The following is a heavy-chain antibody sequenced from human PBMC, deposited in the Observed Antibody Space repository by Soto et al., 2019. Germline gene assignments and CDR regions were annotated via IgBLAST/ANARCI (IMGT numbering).Heavy chain of an antibody. V-gene: IGHV3-33*01. Sequence: QVQLVESGGGVVQPGRSLRLSCAASGFTFSSYGMHWVRQAPGKGLEWVAVIWYDGSNKYYADSVKGRFTISRDNSKNTLYLQMNSLRAEDTAVYYCARDMLQLVRGTQYYYGMDVWGQGTTVTVSS. CDR1: GFTFSSYG. CDR3: ARDMLQLVRGTQYYYGMDV. CDR2: IWYDGSNK. J-gene: IGHJ6*02. D-gene: IGHD6-6*01.